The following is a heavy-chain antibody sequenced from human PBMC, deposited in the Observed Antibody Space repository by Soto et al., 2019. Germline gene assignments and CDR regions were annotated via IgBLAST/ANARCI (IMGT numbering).Heavy chain of an antibody. CDR3: ARDTFRDSDHGMDV. D-gene: IGHD3-10*01. CDR2: IKQDGSEK. Sequence: GGSLRLSCAASGFTFSSYWMSWVRQAPGKGLEWVANIKQDGSEKYYVDSVKGRFTISRDNAKNSLYLQMNSLRAEDTAVYYCARDTFRDSDHGMDVWGQGTTATVSS. J-gene: IGHJ6*02. V-gene: IGHV3-7*03. CDR1: GFTFSSYW.